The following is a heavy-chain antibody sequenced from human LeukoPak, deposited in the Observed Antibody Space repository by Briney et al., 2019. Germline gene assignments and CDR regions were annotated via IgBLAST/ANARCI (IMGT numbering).Heavy chain of an antibody. Sequence: RPSETLSLTCTVSGGSISSYYWSWIRQPPGKGLEWIGYIYYSGSTNYNPSLKSRVTISVDTSKNQFSLKLSSVTAADTAVYYCARSSSSLSLGYWGQGTLVTVSS. J-gene: IGHJ4*02. V-gene: IGHV4-59*01. CDR2: IYYSGST. CDR1: GGSISSYY. D-gene: IGHD6-6*01. CDR3: ARSSSSLSLGY.